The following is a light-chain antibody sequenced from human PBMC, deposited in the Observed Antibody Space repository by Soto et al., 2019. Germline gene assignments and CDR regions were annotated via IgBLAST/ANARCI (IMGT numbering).Light chain of an antibody. CDR2: TAS. Sequence: IQLTQSPSSLSASVGDRITITCRASQGISSYLAWYQQKPGKAPKLLIYTASTLQSGVPSRFSGSGSGTDFTLTISSLQPEDFATYYCQQLNSNPPLTFGGGTKVEIK. CDR3: QQLNSNPPLT. CDR1: QGISSY. J-gene: IGKJ4*01. V-gene: IGKV1-9*01.